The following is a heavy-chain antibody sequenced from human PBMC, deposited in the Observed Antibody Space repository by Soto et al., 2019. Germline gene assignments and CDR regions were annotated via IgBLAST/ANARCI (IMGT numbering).Heavy chain of an antibody. CDR3: AKVTHMGPIEVTGPIGS. CDR1: GSITDHH. V-gene: IGHV1-46*01. Sequence: QVHLVQSGAAVKKPGASVNVSCQSSGSITDHHMHWLRQAPGQGLEWMGIFNPSGLSTTYAQKFQSRVTITRDTSKSTVYVELSSLTSEATAVYFCAKVTHMGPIEVTGPIGSWGQGTLVIGSS. CDR2: FNPSGLST. D-gene: IGHD6-19*01. J-gene: IGHJ4*02.